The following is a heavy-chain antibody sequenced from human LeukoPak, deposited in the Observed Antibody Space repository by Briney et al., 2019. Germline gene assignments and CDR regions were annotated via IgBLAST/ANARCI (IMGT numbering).Heavy chain of an antibody. Sequence: ASVKVSCKASGYTFTGYYMHWVRQAPGQGLEWMGWINPNSGGTNYAQKFQDRVTMTTDTSTSTAYMELRSLRSDDTAVYYCARDHSYGGKELAYWGQGTLVTVSS. D-gene: IGHD4-23*01. V-gene: IGHV1-2*02. J-gene: IGHJ4*02. CDR3: ARDHSYGGKELAY. CDR1: GYTFTGYY. CDR2: INPNSGGT.